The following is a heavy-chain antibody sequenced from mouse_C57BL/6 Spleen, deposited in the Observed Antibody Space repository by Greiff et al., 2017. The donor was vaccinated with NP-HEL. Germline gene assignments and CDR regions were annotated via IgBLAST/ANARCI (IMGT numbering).Heavy chain of an antibody. Sequence: EVQRVESGGGLVQPGGSLKLSCAASGFTFSDYYMYWVRQTPEKRLEWVAYISNGGGSTYYPDTVKGRFTISRDNAKNTLYLQMSRLKSEDTAMYYCARHDYGHFDYWGQGTTLTVSS. D-gene: IGHD1-2*01. V-gene: IGHV5-12*01. CDR2: ISNGGGST. J-gene: IGHJ2*01. CDR1: GFTFSDYY. CDR3: ARHDYGHFDY.